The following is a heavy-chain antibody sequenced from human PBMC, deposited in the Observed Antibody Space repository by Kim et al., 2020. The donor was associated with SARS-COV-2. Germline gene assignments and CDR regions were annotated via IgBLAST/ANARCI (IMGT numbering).Heavy chain of an antibody. V-gene: IGHV3-30*18. J-gene: IGHJ4*02. CDR3: AKIDYGDYDY. CDR1: GFTFSSYG. Sequence: GGSLRLSCAASGFTFSSYGMHWVRQAPGKGLEWVAVISYDGSNKYYADSVKGRFTISRDNSKNTLYLQMNSLRAEDTAVYYCAKIDYGDYDYWGQGALVTVSS. D-gene: IGHD4-17*01. CDR2: ISYDGSNK.